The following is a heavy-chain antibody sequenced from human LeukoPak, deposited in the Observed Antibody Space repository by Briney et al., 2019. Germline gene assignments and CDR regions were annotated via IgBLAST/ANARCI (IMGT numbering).Heavy chain of an antibody. Sequence: SETLSLTCTVSGGSISSYYWSWIRQPPGKGLEWIGYIYYSGSTNYNPSLKSRATISVDTSKNQFSLKLSSVTAADTAVYYCARAEGSSGPIDYWGQGTLVTVSS. CDR3: ARAEGSSGPIDY. D-gene: IGHD3-22*01. CDR1: GGSISSYY. CDR2: IYYSGST. J-gene: IGHJ4*02. V-gene: IGHV4-59*01.